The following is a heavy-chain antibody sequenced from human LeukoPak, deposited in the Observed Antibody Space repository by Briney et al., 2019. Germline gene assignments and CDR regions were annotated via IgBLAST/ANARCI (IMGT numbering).Heavy chain of an antibody. CDR2: TSSDLNVK. V-gene: IGHV3-30-3*01. J-gene: IGHJ4*02. CDR1: GFTFRNYV. Sequence: TGGSLRLSCAASGFTFRNYVIHWVRQAPGKGLEWVAVTSSDLNVKLYADSVKGRFTISRDRSESTLYLQMNGLRADDTAVYYCVRAAPRDCSPASCSLFDTWGQGTLVTVSS. D-gene: IGHD2-2*01. CDR3: VRAAPRDCSPASCSLFDT.